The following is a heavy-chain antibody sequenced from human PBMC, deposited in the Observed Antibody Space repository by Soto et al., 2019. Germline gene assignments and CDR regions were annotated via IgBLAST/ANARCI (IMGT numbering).Heavy chain of an antibody. Sequence: ASVKVSCKASGYTFTTYGISWVRQAPGQGLEWMGWISTYNGDTNYAQKFQGRVTMTTERSTSTAYMELRSLRSDDTAVYYCATRYCSGGSCYEIAPWAFDIWGQGTMVTVAS. D-gene: IGHD2-15*01. CDR1: GYTFTTYG. CDR3: ATRYCSGGSCYEIAPWAFDI. CDR2: ISTYNGDT. J-gene: IGHJ3*02. V-gene: IGHV1-18*01.